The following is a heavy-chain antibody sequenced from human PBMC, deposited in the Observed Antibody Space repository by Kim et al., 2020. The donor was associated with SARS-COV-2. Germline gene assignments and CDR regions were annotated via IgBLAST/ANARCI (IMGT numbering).Heavy chain of an antibody. J-gene: IGHJ4*02. CDR3: VRNLNGEDDY. D-gene: IGHD2-8*01. CDR2: VIEDNGNT. Sequence: ASVKVSCKAFGYKFGDYGMSWVRQTPGQRLEWMGWVIEDNGNTRYSQIFQGRVTISRDTSASTVYLEVTSLTSEDTAVYYCVRNLNGEDDYWGQGTPVTVSS. CDR1: GYKFGDYG. V-gene: IGHV1-3*01.